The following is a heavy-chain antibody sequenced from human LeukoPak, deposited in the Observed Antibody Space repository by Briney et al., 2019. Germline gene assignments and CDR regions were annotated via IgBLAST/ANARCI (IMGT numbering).Heavy chain of an antibody. J-gene: IGHJ3*02. D-gene: IGHD6-13*01. CDR2: IYYSGST. CDR1: GGSISNYY. V-gene: IGHV4-59*12. CDR3: ARDVQYSSSWYLDAFDI. Sequence: PSETLSLTCTVSGGSISNYYWSWIRQPPGKGLEWIGYIYYSGSTDYNSSLKSRVTISIDTSKNQFSLRLNSVTAADTAVYYCARDVQYSSSWYLDAFDIWGQGTMVTVSS.